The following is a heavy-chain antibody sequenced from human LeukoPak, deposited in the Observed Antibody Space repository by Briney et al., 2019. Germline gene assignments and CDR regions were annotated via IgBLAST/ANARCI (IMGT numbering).Heavy chain of an antibody. Sequence: PSETLSLTCTVSGGSIRSSSYYWGWIRQPPGKGLEWIASIYYSGSTYYNASLKSRGTISVDTSKNQFSLKLNSVTAADTAVYFCARQVVAVAGTGYFDYWGQGTLVTVSS. J-gene: IGHJ4*02. CDR2: IYYSGST. V-gene: IGHV4-39*01. CDR1: GGSIRSSSYY. CDR3: ARQVVAVAGTGYFDY. D-gene: IGHD6-19*01.